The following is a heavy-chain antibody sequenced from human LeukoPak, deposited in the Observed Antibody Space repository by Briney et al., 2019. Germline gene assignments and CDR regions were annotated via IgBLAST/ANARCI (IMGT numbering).Heavy chain of an antibody. CDR2: IYYSGST. J-gene: IGHJ4*02. D-gene: IGHD4-17*01. CDR1: GGSISSYY. CDR3: ARDIAPRYGDYYFDY. Sequence: PSETLSLTCTVSGGSISSYYWSWIRQPPGKGLEWIGYIYYSGSTNYNPSLKSRVTISVDTSKNQFSLKLSSVTAADTAVYYCARDIAPRYGDYYFDYWGQGTLVTVSS. V-gene: IGHV4-59*12.